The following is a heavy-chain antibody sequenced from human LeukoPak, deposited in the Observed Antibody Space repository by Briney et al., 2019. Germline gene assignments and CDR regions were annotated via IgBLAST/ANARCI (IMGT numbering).Heavy chain of an antibody. V-gene: IGHV4-61*02. J-gene: IGHJ4*02. CDR1: GGSISSGSYY. CDR3: ARGKDYYDSSGYSPSYDY. CDR2: IYTSGST. Sequence: SQTLSLTCTVSGGSISSGSYYWSWIRQPAGKGLEWIGRIYTSGSTNYNPSLKSRVTISVDTSENQFSLKLSSVTAADTAVYYCARGKDYYDSSGYSPSYDYWGQGTLVTVSS. D-gene: IGHD3-22*01.